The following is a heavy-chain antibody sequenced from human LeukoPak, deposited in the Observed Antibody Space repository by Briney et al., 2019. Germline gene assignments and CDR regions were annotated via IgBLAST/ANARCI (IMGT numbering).Heavy chain of an antibody. Sequence: PGGSLRLSCATSGFTFTTFWMHWVRQAPGKGLVRVSCINHDGSSTNYADSVKGRFTISRDNAKNTVYLQMNSLRAEDTAVYYCVRDWGYDSSGYWQKYFDTWGQGTLVTVSS. CDR2: INHDGSST. CDR1: GFTFTTFW. CDR3: VRDWGYDSSGYWQKYFDT. J-gene: IGHJ4*02. D-gene: IGHD3-22*01. V-gene: IGHV3-74*01.